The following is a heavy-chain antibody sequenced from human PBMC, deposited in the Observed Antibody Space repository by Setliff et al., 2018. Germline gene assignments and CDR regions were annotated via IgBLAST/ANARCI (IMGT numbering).Heavy chain of an antibody. Sequence: GGSLRLSCAASGFTFSRYWMSWVRQAPGKGLEWVAVIWYDGSNKYYADSVKGRFTISRDNSKNTLYLEMSSLRAEDTAVYYCAKDLGNTYGRENFFDSWGQGTLVTVSS. CDR3: AKDLGNTYGRENFFDS. J-gene: IGHJ4*02. V-gene: IGHV3-33*06. CDR2: IWYDGSNK. CDR1: GFTFSRYW. D-gene: IGHD5-18*01.